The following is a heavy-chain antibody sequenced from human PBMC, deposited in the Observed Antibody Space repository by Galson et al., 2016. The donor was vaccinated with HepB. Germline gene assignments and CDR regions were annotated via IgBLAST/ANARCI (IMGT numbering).Heavy chain of an antibody. J-gene: IGHJ4*02. V-gene: IGHV4-34*01. CDR1: GFTFSSFA. CDR3: ARVYEYCSSTNCYDY. CDR2: ISHSGST. Sequence: LRLSCAASGFTFSSFAMSWVRQAPGKGLEWIGEISHSGSTNYNPSFKSRVTISVDTSKKQFSLKLSSVTAADTAVYYCARVYEYCSSTNCYDYWGQGTLVTVSS. D-gene: IGHD2-2*01.